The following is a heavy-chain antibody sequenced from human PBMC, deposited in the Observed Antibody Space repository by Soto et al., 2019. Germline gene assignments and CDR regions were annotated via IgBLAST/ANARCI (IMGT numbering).Heavy chain of an antibody. J-gene: IGHJ4*02. CDR3: ARGYSSSSAAFDY. CDR2: ISYDANNK. CDR1: GFTFSSYA. Sequence: GGSLRLSCAASGFTFSSYAMHWVRQAPGKGLEWVAVISYDANNKYYADSVKGRFTISRDNSKNTLYLQMNCLRTEDTAVYYCARGYSSSSAAFDYWGQGTLVTVSS. D-gene: IGHD6-13*01. V-gene: IGHV3-30-3*01.